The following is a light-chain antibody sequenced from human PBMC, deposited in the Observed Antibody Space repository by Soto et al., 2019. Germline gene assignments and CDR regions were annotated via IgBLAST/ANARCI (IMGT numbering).Light chain of an antibody. V-gene: IGKV3-11*01. CDR2: DAS. CDR3: QQRSNWPPWT. J-gene: IGKJ1*01. Sequence: EIVLTQSPATLSLSPGERATLSCRASQSVSSYLAWYQQKPGQAPRLLIYDASNRATGIPARFSGSGSGTDFTLTISRLEHEDFGVYYCQQRSNWPPWTFGQGTKVEIK. CDR1: QSVSSY.